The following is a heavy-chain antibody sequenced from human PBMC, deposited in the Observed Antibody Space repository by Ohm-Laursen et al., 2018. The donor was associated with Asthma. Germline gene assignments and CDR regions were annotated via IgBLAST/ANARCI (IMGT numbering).Heavy chain of an antibody. CDR1: GVAFSDSW. Sequence: SLRFSCAASGVAFSDSWMSWVRQLPGASLEWVAKINPLGYEKYYMDSVRGRFTISRDNAKNSLYLQMNSLRAEDTAVYYCAKQKPGPASYYFDYWGQGTLVTVSS. V-gene: IGHV3-7*03. D-gene: IGHD6-25*01. J-gene: IGHJ4*02. CDR2: INPLGYEK. CDR3: AKQKPGPASYYFDY.